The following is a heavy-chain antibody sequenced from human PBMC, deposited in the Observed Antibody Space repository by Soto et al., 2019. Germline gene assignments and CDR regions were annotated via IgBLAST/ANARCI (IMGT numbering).Heavy chain of an antibody. CDR3: ARSGEGYSSGWYYFDY. Sequence: PGGSLRLSCAAPGFTFSSYEMNWVRQAPGKGLEWVSYISSSGSTIYYADSVKGRFTISRDNAKNSLYLQMNSLRAEDTAVYYCARSGEGYSSGWYYFDYWGQGTLVTVSS. D-gene: IGHD6-19*01. J-gene: IGHJ4*02. CDR1: GFTFSSYE. V-gene: IGHV3-48*03. CDR2: ISSSGSTI.